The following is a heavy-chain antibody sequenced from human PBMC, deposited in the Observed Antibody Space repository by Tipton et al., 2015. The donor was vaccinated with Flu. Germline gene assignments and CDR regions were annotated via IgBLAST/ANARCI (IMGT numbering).Heavy chain of an antibody. Sequence: TLSLTCAVSGYSISSGYYWGWIRQPPGKGLEWIGSIYRSGSTYYNPSLKSRVTISVDTSKNQFSLKLSSVTAADTAVYYCARAPSVTISNFDYWGQGTLVTVSS. CDR3: ARAPSVTISNFDY. J-gene: IGHJ4*02. V-gene: IGHV4-38-2*01. D-gene: IGHD4-17*01. CDR2: IYRSGST. CDR1: GYSISSGYY.